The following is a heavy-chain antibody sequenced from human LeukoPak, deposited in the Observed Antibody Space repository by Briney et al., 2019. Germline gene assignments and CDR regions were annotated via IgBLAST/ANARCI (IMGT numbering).Heavy chain of an antibody. CDR2: IIPIFGTA. V-gene: IGHV1-69*13. D-gene: IGHD3-3*01. CDR1: GGTFRSYV. J-gene: IGHJ5*02. Sequence: SVKVSCKASGGTFRSYVISWVRQAPGQGLEWMGGIIPIFGTANYAQKFQGRVTITADESTSTAYMELSSLRSEDTAVYYCASGPTIFGVVTPYNWFDPWGQGTLVTVSS. CDR3: ASGPTIFGVVTPYNWFDP.